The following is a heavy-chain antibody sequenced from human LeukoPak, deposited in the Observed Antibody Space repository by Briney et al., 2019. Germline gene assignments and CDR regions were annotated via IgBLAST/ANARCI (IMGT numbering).Heavy chain of an antibody. CDR3: ARDGFNVGIGELADDAFDI. CDR1: GFTFSSYE. Sequence: GGSLRLSCAASGFTFSSYEMNWVRQAPGKGLEWVSYISSSGSTIYYADSVKGRFTISRDNVKNSLYLQMNSLRAEDTAVYYCARDGFNVGIGELADDAFDIWGQGTMVTVSS. J-gene: IGHJ3*02. V-gene: IGHV3-48*03. D-gene: IGHD3-10*01. CDR2: ISSSGSTI.